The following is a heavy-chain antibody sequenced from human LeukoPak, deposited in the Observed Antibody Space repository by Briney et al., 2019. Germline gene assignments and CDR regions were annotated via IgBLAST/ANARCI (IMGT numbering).Heavy chain of an antibody. D-gene: IGHD3-22*01. CDR3: ARGPHDSSGYYHSAFDI. CDR1: GGSFSGYY. CDR2: INHSGST. V-gene: IGHV4-34*01. Sequence: TPSETLSLTCAVYGGSFSGYYWSWIRQPPGKGLEWIGEINHSGSTNYNPSLKSRVTISVDTSKNQFSLKLSSVTAADTAVYYCARGPHDSSGYYHSAFDIWGQGTMVTVSS. J-gene: IGHJ3*02.